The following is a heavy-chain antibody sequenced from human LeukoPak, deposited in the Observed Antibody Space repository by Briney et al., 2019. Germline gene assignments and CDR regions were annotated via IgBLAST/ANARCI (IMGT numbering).Heavy chain of an antibody. CDR2: ISGSTTAT. V-gene: IGHV3-48*01. CDR3: AKKGYDSRGYYSRLFDY. D-gene: IGHD3-22*01. Sequence: SGGSLTLSCAASGFSASNSSMNCVRQSPGKGLEWVSYISGSTTATYYADSVRGRFTISRDNSKNTLYLQMNSLRAEDTAVYYCAKKGYDSRGYYSRLFDYWGQGTLVTVSS. CDR1: GFSASNSS. J-gene: IGHJ4*02.